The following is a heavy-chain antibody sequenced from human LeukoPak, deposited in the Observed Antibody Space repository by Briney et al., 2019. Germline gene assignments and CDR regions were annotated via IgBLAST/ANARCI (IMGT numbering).Heavy chain of an antibody. J-gene: IGHJ6*03. CDR1: GGSISSYY. V-gene: IGHV4-4*07. Sequence: PSETLSLTCTVSGGSISSYYWSWIRQPAGKGLEWIGRIYTSGSTNYNPSLKSRVTMSVDTSKNQFSLKLSSVTAADTAVYYCARDYLGYCSSTCCLQGPYYYYYYMDVWGKGTTVTVSS. CDR2: IYTSGST. D-gene: IGHD2-2*01. CDR3: ARDYLGYCSSTCCLQGPYYYYYYMDV.